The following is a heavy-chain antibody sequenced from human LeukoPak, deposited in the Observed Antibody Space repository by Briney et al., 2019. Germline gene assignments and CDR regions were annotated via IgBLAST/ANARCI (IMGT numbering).Heavy chain of an antibody. D-gene: IGHD3-10*01. Sequence: EASVKVSCKASGYTFTGYYMHWVRQAPGQGLEWMGWINSNSGGTNYAQKFQGRVTITADESTSTAYMELSSLRSEDTAVYYCARGPRGGFGELLGCMDVWGKGTTVTISS. CDR2: INSNSGGT. CDR1: GYTFTGYY. J-gene: IGHJ6*03. V-gene: IGHV1-2*02. CDR3: ARGPRGGFGELLGCMDV.